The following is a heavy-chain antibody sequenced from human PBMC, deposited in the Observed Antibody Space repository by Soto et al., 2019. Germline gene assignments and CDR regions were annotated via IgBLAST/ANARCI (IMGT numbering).Heavy chain of an antibody. CDR1: GFTFSSYA. CDR3: AKDHRYYDSSGYYFDY. CDR2: ISGSGGST. V-gene: IGHV3-23*01. Sequence: GGSLRLSCAASGFTFSSYAMSWVRQAPGKGLEWVSAISGSGGSTYSADSVKGRFTISRDNSKNTLYLQMNSLRAEDTAVYYCAKDHRYYDSSGYYFDYWGQGTLVTVSS. J-gene: IGHJ4*02. D-gene: IGHD3-22*01.